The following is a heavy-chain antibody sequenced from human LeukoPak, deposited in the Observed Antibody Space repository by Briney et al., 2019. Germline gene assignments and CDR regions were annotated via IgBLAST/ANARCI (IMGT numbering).Heavy chain of an antibody. V-gene: IGHV3-48*04. CDR3: ARDGRITMVRGVFHMDV. D-gene: IGHD3-10*01. J-gene: IGHJ6*04. Sequence: QPGGSLRLSCAASGFTFSSYSMNWVRQAPGKGLEWVTYISSSSSTIYYADSVKGRFTISRDNAKNTLYLQMNSLRAEDTAVYYCARDGRITMVRGVFHMDVWGKGTTVTISS. CDR2: ISSSSSTI. CDR1: GFTFSSYS.